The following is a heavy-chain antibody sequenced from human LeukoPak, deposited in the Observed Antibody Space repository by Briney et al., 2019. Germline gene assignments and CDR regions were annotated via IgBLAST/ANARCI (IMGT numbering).Heavy chain of an antibody. D-gene: IGHD1-1*01. Sequence: ASVKVSCKTSVYTFTDYYIHWVRQAPGQGLERLGWIVPNSGGTNYAQRFQGRVTMTRDTSISTAYMELTRLRYDDTAVYYCATLGGTSFDYWGQGTLVTVSS. CDR2: IVPNSGGT. CDR3: ATLGGTSFDY. J-gene: IGHJ4*02. V-gene: IGHV1-2*02. CDR1: VYTFTDYY.